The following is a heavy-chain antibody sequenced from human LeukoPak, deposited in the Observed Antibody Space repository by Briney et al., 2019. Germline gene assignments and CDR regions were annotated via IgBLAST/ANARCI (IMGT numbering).Heavy chain of an antibody. J-gene: IGHJ4*02. CDR3: ARKGLPDH. V-gene: IGHV3-7*01. Sequence: GGSLRLSCAASGFTFSDYWMTWVRQAPGKGLEWVANIKQDGSIIWYVDSVKGRSTISRDNAKNSLYLQMNSLRIDDTAVYYCARKGLPDHWGQGTLVTVSS. CDR1: GFTFSDYW. CDR2: IKQDGSII.